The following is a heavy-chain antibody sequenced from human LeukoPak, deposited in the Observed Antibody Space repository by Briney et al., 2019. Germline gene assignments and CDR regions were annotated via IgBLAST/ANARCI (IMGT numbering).Heavy chain of an antibody. Sequence: GGSLRLSCAVSAITLSNYGMSWVRQAPGKGLKWVVGISGGGAGAQHADSVKGRFTISRDNAKNRLYLHMNSLRAEDTAMYFCAKRGVVIRVFLVGFHKEAYYFDSWGQGVLVTVSS. V-gene: IGHV3-23*01. CDR3: AKRGVVIRVFLVGFHKEAYYFDS. CDR1: AITLSNYG. D-gene: IGHD3-10*01. CDR2: ISGGGAGA. J-gene: IGHJ4*02.